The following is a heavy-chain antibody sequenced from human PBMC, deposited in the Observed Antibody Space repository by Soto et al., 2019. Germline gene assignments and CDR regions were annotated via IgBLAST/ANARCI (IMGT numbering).Heavy chain of an antibody. V-gene: IGHV4-31*03. Sequence: QVQLQESGPGLVKPSQTLSLTCTVSGGSISSGGYYWSWIRQLPGKGLDWIGYIFYSGSTYYNPSLESRVTISVDTSKNQFSLNLSSVTAADTAVYYCAREVQPPYYFDQWGQGTLVTVSS. CDR2: IFYSGST. CDR1: GGSISSGGYY. CDR3: AREVQPPYYFDQ. D-gene: IGHD1-1*01. J-gene: IGHJ4*02.